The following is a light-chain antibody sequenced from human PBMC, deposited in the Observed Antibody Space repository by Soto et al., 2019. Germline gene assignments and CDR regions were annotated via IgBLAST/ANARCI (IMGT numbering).Light chain of an antibody. CDR3: SAYTASV. CDR2: GIN. Sequence: QSALTQPASVSGSPGQSITISCTGTSIDIGAHDYVSWYQQHPDTAPKLIIYGINKRPSGVSGRFSASKSGNTASLTISGLQPEDDAIYYCSAYTASVFGGGTKPNVL. V-gene: IGLV2-14*01. J-gene: IGLJ2*01. CDR1: SIDIGAHDY.